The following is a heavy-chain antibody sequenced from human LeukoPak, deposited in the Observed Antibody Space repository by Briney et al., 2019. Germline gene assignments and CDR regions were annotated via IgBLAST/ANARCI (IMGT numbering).Heavy chain of an antibody. D-gene: IGHD4-17*01. CDR1: GFTFSGYA. V-gene: IGHV3-23*01. J-gene: IGHJ4*02. CDR3: AKGTDYGDYPDY. Sequence: GGSLRLSCAASGFTFSGYAMSWVRQAPGKGLEWVSAISGSGGSTYYADSVKGRFTISRDNSKNTLYLQMNSLRAEGTAVYYCAKGTDYGDYPDYWGQGTLVTVSS. CDR2: ISGSGGST.